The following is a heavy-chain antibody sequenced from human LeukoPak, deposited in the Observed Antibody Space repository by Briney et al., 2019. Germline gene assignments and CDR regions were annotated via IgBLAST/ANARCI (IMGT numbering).Heavy chain of an antibody. D-gene: IGHD4/OR15-4a*01. V-gene: IGHV3-53*01. CDR1: GFTFSGNS. J-gene: IGHJ4*02. Sequence: GGSLRLSCTVSGFTFSGNSMSWVRQAPGKGLEWVSFIYSDNTHYSYSVKGRFTISIDNSNNTLYLQMNSLRAEDTAVYYCARRAGAYSHPYDYWGQGTLVTVSS. CDR2: IYSDNT. CDR3: ARRAGAYSHPYDY.